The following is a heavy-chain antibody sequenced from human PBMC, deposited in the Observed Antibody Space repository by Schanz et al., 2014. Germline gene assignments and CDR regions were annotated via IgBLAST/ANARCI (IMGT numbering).Heavy chain of an antibody. V-gene: IGHV3-30*19. CDR1: GFTLSSYW. CDR2: ISYDGSNK. J-gene: IGHJ4*01. Sequence: QVQLVESGGGVVQFGRSLRLSCAASGFTLSSYWMHWVRQVPGKGLEWVAVISYDGSNKYYADSVKGRFTISRDNSKNSLYLQMNSLRAEDTAVYYCAREQIMAAAGLVDYWGHGTLVTVSS. D-gene: IGHD6-13*01. CDR3: AREQIMAAAGLVDY.